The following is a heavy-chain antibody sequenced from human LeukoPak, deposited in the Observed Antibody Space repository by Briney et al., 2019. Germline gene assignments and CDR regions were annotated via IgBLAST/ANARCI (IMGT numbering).Heavy chain of an antibody. Sequence: SQTLSLTCTVSGGSISSGGYYWSWIRQHPGKGLEWIGYIYYSGSTNYNPSLKSRVTISVDTSENQFSLKLSSVTAADTAVYYCAKYVSTGWFDPWGQGTLVTVSS. CDR1: GGSISSGGYY. J-gene: IGHJ5*02. CDR3: AKYVSTGWFDP. CDR2: IYYSGST. V-gene: IGHV4-31*03. D-gene: IGHD5/OR15-5a*01.